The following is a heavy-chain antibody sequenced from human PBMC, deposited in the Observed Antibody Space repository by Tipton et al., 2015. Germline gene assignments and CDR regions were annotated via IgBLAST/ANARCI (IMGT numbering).Heavy chain of an antibody. Sequence: QSGAEVKKPGASVKVSCKASGYTFTGYYMEWVRQAPGQELEWMGRINLNSGGTNYAQKFQGRVTMTWDTSISTAYMELSRLRSDDTAVYYCARVSIAAAGTFNYWGQGTLVTVSS. CDR3: ARVSIAAAGTFNY. CDR1: GYTFTGYY. V-gene: IGHV1-2*02. D-gene: IGHD6-13*01. CDR2: INLNSGGT. J-gene: IGHJ4*02.